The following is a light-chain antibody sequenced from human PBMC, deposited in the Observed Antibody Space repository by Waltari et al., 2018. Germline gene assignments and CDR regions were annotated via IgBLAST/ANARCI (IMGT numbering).Light chain of an antibody. Sequence: DIKMTQSPSSLSASVGDKVTITCRAGPTISNWLAWYQLKPGKAPKILIYGASTLDTGVPSRFSGSGSETEFSLSINCLQPDDFARYYCQQYNTFSGTFGQGTKVEVK. CDR2: GAS. CDR1: PTISNW. J-gene: IGKJ1*01. CDR3: QQYNTFSGT. V-gene: IGKV1-5*03.